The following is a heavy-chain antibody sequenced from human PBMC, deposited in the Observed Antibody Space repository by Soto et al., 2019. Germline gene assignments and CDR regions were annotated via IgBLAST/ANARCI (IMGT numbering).Heavy chain of an antibody. J-gene: IGHJ5*02. Sequence: QVQLVQSGAEVKKPGASVKVSCKASGYTFTSYDITWVRQAPGQGLEWMGWISPYNGNTNYAQKAQGRVTMTTDTSTSTAYMELRSLRSHDTAVYYCARCRYDSSGNFPDWLDTWGQGTLVTVSS. D-gene: IGHD3-22*01. CDR2: ISPYNGNT. CDR3: ARCRYDSSGNFPDWLDT. CDR1: GYTFTSYD. V-gene: IGHV1-18*01.